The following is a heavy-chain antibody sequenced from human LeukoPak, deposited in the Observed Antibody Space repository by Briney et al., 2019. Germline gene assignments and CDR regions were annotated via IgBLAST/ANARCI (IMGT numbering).Heavy chain of an antibody. D-gene: IGHD2-2*01. Sequence: SVKVSCKASGGTFSSYAISWVRQAPGQGLEWMGGIIPIFGTANYAQKLQGRVTMTTDTSTSTAYMELRSLRSDDTAVYYCARALYHTFDYWGQGTLVTVSS. CDR3: ARALYHTFDY. CDR1: GGTFSSYA. V-gene: IGHV1-69*05. CDR2: IIPIFGTA. J-gene: IGHJ4*02.